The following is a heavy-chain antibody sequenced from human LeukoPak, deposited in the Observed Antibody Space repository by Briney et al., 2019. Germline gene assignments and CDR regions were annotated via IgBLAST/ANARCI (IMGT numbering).Heavy chain of an antibody. D-gene: IGHD5-18*01. V-gene: IGHV4-38-2*02. Sequence: SETLSLTCTVSGYSISSGYYWGWIRQPPGKGLEWIGSIYYSGSTYYNPSLKSRVTISVDTSKNQFSLKLSSVTAADTAVYYCAWDTAMVWGQGTLVTVSS. CDR1: GYSISSGYY. CDR2: IYYSGST. CDR3: AWDTAMV. J-gene: IGHJ4*02.